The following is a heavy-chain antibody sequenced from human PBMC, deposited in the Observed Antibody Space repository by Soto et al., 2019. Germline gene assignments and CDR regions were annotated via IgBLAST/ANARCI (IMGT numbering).Heavy chain of an antibody. CDR3: TKDQTSAYYAYYFDC. CDR2: ISGSGGST. J-gene: IGHJ4*02. D-gene: IGHD3-22*01. Sequence: GGSLRLSCAASGFTFSSYAMSWVRQAPGKGLEWVSCISGSGGSTYYADSVKGRFTISRDNSKNTLYLQMNSLRADDTAVYYCTKDQTSAYYAYYFDCWGQGTLVTVSS. CDR1: GFTFSSYA. V-gene: IGHV3-23*01.